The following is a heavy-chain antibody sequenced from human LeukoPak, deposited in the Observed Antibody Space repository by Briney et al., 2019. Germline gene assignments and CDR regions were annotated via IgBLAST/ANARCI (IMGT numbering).Heavy chain of an antibody. CDR2: ITSSSSYI. CDR3: ALVNSSGWYRFDY. D-gene: IGHD6-19*01. V-gene: IGHV3-21*01. J-gene: IGHJ4*02. Sequence: GGSLRLSCAASGFTFSTYNMNWVRQAPGKGLEWVSSITSSSSYIYYADSVKGRFTISRDNAKNSLYLQMNSLRAEDTAVYYCALVNSSGWYRFDYWGQGTLVTVSS. CDR1: GFTFSTYN.